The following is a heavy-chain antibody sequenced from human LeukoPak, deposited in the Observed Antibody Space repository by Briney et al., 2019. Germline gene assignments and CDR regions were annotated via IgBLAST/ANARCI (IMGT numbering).Heavy chain of an antibody. V-gene: IGHV3-7*01. CDR2: IKEDGSVT. CDR3: SRSLNY. CDR1: GFTFSTCW. J-gene: IGHJ4*02. Sequence: GGSLRVSCAASGFTFSTCWMEWVRQAPGKGLEWVANIKEDGSVTQYGDSAKGRLTISRDKARSSLYLEMDSVRVEDTGIYYCSRSLNYWGPGILVTVSS.